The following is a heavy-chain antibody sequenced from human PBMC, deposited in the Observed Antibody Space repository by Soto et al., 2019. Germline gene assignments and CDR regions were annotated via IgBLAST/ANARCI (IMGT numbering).Heavy chain of an antibody. Sequence: PSETLSLTCTVSGGSVPSGSYYWSWIRQPPGKGLEWIGYIYYSGSTNNNPSLYNPPLKIRVTISVDTSKNQISLKLRSVTAADTAVYYCARDQGIAVAVFDYWGQGTLVTVSS. CDR2: IYYSGST. D-gene: IGHD6-19*01. CDR3: ARDQGIAVAVFDY. V-gene: IGHV4-61*01. CDR1: GGSVPSGSYY. J-gene: IGHJ4*02.